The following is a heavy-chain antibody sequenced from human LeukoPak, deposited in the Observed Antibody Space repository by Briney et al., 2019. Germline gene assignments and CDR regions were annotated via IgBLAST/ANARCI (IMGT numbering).Heavy chain of an antibody. CDR3: AGSVRYSSGCLDY. D-gene: IGHD6-19*01. CDR1: GFTFRSYG. J-gene: IGHJ4*02. CDR2: ISYDGSNK. Sequence: GRSLRLSCAASGFTFRSYGMHWVRQAPGKGLEWVAVISYDGSNKYYADSVKGRFTISRDNSKNTLYLQMNSLRAEDTAVYYCAGSVRYSSGCLDYWGQGTLVTVSS. V-gene: IGHV3-30*03.